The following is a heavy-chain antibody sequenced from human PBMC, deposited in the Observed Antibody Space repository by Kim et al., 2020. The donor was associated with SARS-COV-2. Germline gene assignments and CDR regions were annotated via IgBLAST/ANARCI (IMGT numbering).Heavy chain of an antibody. J-gene: IGHJ4*02. CDR3: ATYSHDYGAPVR. CDR1: GYTFTSYA. CDR2: INAGNGNT. D-gene: IGHD4-17*01. Sequence: ASVKVSCKASGYTFTSYAMHWVRQAPGQRLEWMGWINAGNGNTKYSQKFQGRVTITRDTSASTAYMELSSLRSDDTAVYYCATYSHDYGAPVRWGQGTLVTVSS. V-gene: IGHV1-3*01.